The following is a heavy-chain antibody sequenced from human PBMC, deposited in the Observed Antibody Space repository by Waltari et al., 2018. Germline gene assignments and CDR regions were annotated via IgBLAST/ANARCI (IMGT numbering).Heavy chain of an antibody. J-gene: IGHJ3*02. D-gene: IGHD6-13*01. V-gene: IGHV1-69*05. CDR3: ARGGLYGQQLLESAFEI. CDR2: IIPKFGTA. CDR1: GGSFSTYA. Sequence: QVQLVQSGAELKKPGSSVKVSCKASGGSFSTYAITWVRQAPGQGLEWMGGIIPKFGTANYAQKIQDRVTIITDESMTTAYMVLSSLTSEDTAGYYCARGGLYGQQLLESAFEIWGQGTKVTVSS.